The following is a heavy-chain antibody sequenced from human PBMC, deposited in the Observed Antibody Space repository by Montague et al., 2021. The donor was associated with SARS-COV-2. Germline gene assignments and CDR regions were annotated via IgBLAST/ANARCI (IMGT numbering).Heavy chain of an antibody. CDR3: ARVPYRLLFVPRYYGMDV. J-gene: IGHJ6*02. V-gene: IGHV4-34*01. CDR1: GGSLSGYY. Sequence: SETLSLTCAVYGGSLSGYYWSWIRQPPGEGLEWIAEISHSGSTSYNPSLKSRVTISVDTSKNQFSLKLSSATAADTAVYYFARVPYRLLFVPRYYGMDVWGQGTMVTVSS. D-gene: IGHD2-21*01. CDR2: ISHSGST.